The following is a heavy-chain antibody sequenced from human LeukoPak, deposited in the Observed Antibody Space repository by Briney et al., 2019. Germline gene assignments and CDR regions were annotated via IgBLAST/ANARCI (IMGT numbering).Heavy chain of an antibody. J-gene: IGHJ6*02. D-gene: IGHD2-2*01. Sequence: ASVKVSCKASGYTFTSYGISWVRQAPGQGLEWMGWISAYNGNTNYAQKLQGRVTMTTDTSTSTAYMELRCLRSDDTAVYYCARVEGYCSSTSCYYYYGMDVWGQGTTVTVSS. CDR1: GYTFTSYG. CDR2: ISAYNGNT. CDR3: ARVEGYCSSTSCYYYYGMDV. V-gene: IGHV1-18*01.